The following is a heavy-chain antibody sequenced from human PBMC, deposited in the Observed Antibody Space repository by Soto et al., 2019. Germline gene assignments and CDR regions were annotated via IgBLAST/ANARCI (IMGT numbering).Heavy chain of an antibody. J-gene: IGHJ6*03. V-gene: IGHV6-1*01. D-gene: IGHD1-7*01. CDR3: AGTTSHYWYYMDV. Sequence: SETLSLTCVISGDSVSSNSAAWNWIRQSPSRGLEWLGRTYYRTRWYYDYAVSVRSRITVNPDTSKNQFSLQLTSVTPEDTAVYYCAGTTSHYWYYMDVWGKGTTVTVSS. CDR2: TYYRTRWYY. CDR1: GDSVSSNSAA.